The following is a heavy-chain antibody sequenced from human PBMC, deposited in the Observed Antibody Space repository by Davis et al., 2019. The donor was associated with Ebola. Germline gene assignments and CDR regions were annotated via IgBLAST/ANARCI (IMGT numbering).Heavy chain of an antibody. CDR3: VKDLGTSGIFEI. J-gene: IGHJ3*02. Sequence: GALRLSCAASGFTFSSYAMSWVRQAPGQGLEWVSAISGSGGSTYYADSVQGRFTISRDNSRSTLYLQMNTLRADDTAVYYCVKDLGTSGIFEIWGQGTVVTVSS. CDR2: ISGSGGST. CDR1: GFTFSSYA. V-gene: IGHV3-23*01. D-gene: IGHD1-7*01.